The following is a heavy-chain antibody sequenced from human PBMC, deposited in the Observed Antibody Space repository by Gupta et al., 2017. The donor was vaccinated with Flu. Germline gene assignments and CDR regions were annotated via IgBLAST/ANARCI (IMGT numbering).Heavy chain of an antibody. Sequence: RQAPGKGLEWVAVISYDGSNKYYADSVKGRFTISRDNSKNTLYLQMNSLRAEDTAVYYCAKDRGSGWYLFDYWGQGTLVTVSS. D-gene: IGHD6-19*01. V-gene: IGHV3-30*18. CDR3: AKDRGSGWYLFDY. CDR2: ISYDGSNK. J-gene: IGHJ4*02.